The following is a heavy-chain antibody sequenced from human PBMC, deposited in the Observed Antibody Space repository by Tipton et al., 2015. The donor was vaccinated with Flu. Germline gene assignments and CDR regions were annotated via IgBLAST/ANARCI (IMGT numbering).Heavy chain of an antibody. D-gene: IGHD2-2*01. V-gene: IGHV3-74*01. J-gene: IGHJ4*02. Sequence: AVSGFTFSTYWMHWVRQVPGKGLVWVSRINSDGSTTTYADSVKGRFTISRDNAKNTLYLQLNSLRAEDTAVYFCASTSFCSDTSCYENYWGRGTLVTV. CDR1: GFTFSTYW. CDR2: INSDGSTT. CDR3: ASTSFCSDTSCYENY.